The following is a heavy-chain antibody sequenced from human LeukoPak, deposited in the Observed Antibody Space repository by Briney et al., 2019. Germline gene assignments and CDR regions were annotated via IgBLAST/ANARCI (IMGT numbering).Heavy chain of an antibody. CDR3: ARDNNPTVTTLVDY. V-gene: IGHV3-30*04. D-gene: IGHD4-17*01. CDR1: GFTFSSYA. CDR2: ISYDGSNK. Sequence: GRSLRLSCAASGFTFSSYAMHWVRQAPGKGLEWVAVISYDGSNKYYADSVKGRFTISRDNSKNTLYLQMNSLRAEDTAVHYCARDNNPTVTTLVDYWGQGTLVTVSS. J-gene: IGHJ4*02.